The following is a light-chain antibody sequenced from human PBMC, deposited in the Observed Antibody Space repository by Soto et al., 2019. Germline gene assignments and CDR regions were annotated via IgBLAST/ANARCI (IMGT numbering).Light chain of an antibody. V-gene: IGKV3-20*01. CDR1: QSVSTSY. CDR2: GAS. J-gene: IGKJ4*01. Sequence: EIVLTQSPGTLSLSPGERATLSCRASQSVSTSYLAWYQQKPGQAPRLLIYGASSKATGIPDRFSGSRSGTAFSLTISRLEPEDLAVYYWQHYGSSPLTFGGGTKVEIK. CDR3: QHYGSSPLT.